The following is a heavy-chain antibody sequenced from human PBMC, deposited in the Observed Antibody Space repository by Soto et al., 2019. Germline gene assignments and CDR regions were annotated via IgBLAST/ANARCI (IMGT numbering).Heavy chain of an antibody. J-gene: IGHJ4*01. Sequence: PGGSLRLSCAASGFMFSAYAMLWVRQAPGKGLEWVAAISYDGTNKYYADSVKGRFTISRDNSKNTLFLQMNSLRAEDTAVYYCARDPSPYTSGWYGVDFWGHGTMVTVYS. D-gene: IGHD6-19*01. CDR1: GFMFSAYA. V-gene: IGHV3-30*04. CDR3: ARDPSPYTSGWYGVDF. CDR2: ISYDGTNK.